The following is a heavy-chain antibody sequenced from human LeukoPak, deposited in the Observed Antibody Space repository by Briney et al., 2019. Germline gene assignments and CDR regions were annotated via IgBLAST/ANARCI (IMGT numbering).Heavy chain of an antibody. Sequence: PSETLSLTCTVSGGSISSYYWSWIRQPPGKGLEWIGYIYYSGSTNYNPSLKGRVTISVDTSKNQFSLKLSSVTAADTAVYYCARGGGYCSGGSCYPLYYFDYWGQGTLVTVSS. J-gene: IGHJ4*02. CDR1: GGSISSYY. CDR2: IYYSGST. CDR3: ARGGGYCSGGSCYPLYYFDY. V-gene: IGHV4-59*01. D-gene: IGHD2-15*01.